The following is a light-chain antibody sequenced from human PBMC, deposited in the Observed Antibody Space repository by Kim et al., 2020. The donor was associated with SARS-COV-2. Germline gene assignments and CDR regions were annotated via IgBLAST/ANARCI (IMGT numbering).Light chain of an antibody. J-gene: IGLJ3*02. Sequence: VALGQTVRITCKGDSLRSYYASWYQQTPGQAPVLVIYGKNNRPSGIPDRFSGSSSGNTASLTITGAQAEDEADYYCNSRDSSGTWVFGGGTQLTVL. CDR1: SLRSYY. CDR2: GKN. V-gene: IGLV3-19*01. CDR3: NSRDSSGTWV.